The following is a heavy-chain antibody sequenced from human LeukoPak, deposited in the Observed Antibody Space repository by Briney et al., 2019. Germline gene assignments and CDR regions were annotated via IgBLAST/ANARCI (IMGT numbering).Heavy chain of an antibody. J-gene: IGHJ1*01. V-gene: IGHV1-69*05. CDR1: GGTFSSYA. CDR3: ARGEDGLHFQH. D-gene: IGHD1-26*01. CDR2: IIPIFGTA. Sequence: ASVKVSCKASGGTFSSYAISWVRQAPGQGLEWMGGIIPIFGTANYAQKFQGRVTMTRDTSTSTVYMELSSLRSEDTAVYYCARGEDGLHFQHWGQGTLVTVSS.